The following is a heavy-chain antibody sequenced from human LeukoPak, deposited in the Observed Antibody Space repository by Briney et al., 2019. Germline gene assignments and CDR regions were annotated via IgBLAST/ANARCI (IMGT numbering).Heavy chain of an antibody. D-gene: IGHD3-9*01. J-gene: IGHJ4*02. CDR3: ATGVTYYDILTGSDY. V-gene: IGHV3-23*01. CDR2: ISGSGGST. CDR1: GFTFSSYW. Sequence: GGSLRLSCAASGFTFSSYWMSWVRQAPGKGLEWVSAISGSGGSTYYADSVKGRFTVSRDNSKNTLYLQMNSLRAEDTAVYYCATGVTYYDILTGSDYWGQGTLVTVSS.